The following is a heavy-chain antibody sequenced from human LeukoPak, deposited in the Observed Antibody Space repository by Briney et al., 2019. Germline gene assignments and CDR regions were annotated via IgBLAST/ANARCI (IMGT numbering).Heavy chain of an antibody. CDR3: ARVGTYGSGSYLSWLDY. D-gene: IGHD3-10*01. V-gene: IGHV4-61*08. J-gene: IGHJ4*02. Sequence: PSETLSLTCTVSGGSISSGGYYWSWIRQHPGKGLEWIGYIYYSGSTNYNPSLKSRVTISVDTSKNQFSLKLSSVTAADTAVYYCARVGTYGSGSYLSWLDYWGQGTLVTASS. CDR2: IYYSGST. CDR1: GGSISSGGYY.